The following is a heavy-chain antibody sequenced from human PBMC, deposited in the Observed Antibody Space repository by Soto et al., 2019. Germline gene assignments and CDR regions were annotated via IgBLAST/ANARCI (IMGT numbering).Heavy chain of an antibody. Sequence: SVKVSCKASGGTFSSYAISWVRQAPGQGLEWMGGIIPIFGTANYAQKFQGRVTITADKSTSTAYMELSSLRSEDTAVYYCARSRADFWSGINWFDPWGQGTLVTVS. V-gene: IGHV1-69*06. J-gene: IGHJ5*02. CDR2: IIPIFGTA. CDR1: GGTFSSYA. D-gene: IGHD3-3*01. CDR3: ARSRADFWSGINWFDP.